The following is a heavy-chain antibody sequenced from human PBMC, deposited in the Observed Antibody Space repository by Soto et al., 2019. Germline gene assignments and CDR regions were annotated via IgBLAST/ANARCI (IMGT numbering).Heavy chain of an antibody. J-gene: IGHJ4*02. CDR1: GGSISSGDSY. Sequence: SETLSLTCTVSGGSISSGDSYWSWIRQPPGKGLEWIGYIYYSGTTYYMPSLKSRVTISLDTPKNQFSLKLSSVTAADTAVYYCARHPGYYDILTGYTTYYFDSWGQGILVTVSS. V-gene: IGHV4-30-4*01. D-gene: IGHD3-9*01. CDR2: IYYSGTT. CDR3: ARHPGYYDILTGYTTYYFDS.